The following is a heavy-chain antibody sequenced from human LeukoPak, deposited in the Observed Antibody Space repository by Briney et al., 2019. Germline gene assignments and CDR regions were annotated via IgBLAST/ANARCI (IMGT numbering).Heavy chain of an antibody. D-gene: IGHD3-3*01. V-gene: IGHV3-48*04. CDR1: GFTFSSYS. Sequence: PGGSLRLSCAASGFTFSSYSMNWVRQAPGKGLEWVSYISSSSSTIYYADSVKGRFTISRDNAKNSLYLQMNSLRAEDTAVYYCARAVDNYDFWSGYTLGFDYWGQGTLVTVSS. J-gene: IGHJ4*02. CDR3: ARAVDNYDFWSGYTLGFDY. CDR2: ISSSSSTI.